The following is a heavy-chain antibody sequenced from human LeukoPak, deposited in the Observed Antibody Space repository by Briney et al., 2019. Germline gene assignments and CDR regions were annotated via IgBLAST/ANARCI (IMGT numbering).Heavy chain of an antibody. J-gene: IGHJ3*02. V-gene: IGHV1-2*02. Sequence: GASVKLFCKASGYTFTGYYMHWVRQAPGQGLEWMGWFTPNSGGTNYAQKFQVRVTMTRDTSNSTGYMELRRLRSDDTAVYCSARALLGGSSWSHSKAFDIWGQGTMVTVSS. CDR3: ARALLGGSSWSHSKAFDI. CDR2: FTPNSGGT. CDR1: GYTFTGYY. D-gene: IGHD6-13*01.